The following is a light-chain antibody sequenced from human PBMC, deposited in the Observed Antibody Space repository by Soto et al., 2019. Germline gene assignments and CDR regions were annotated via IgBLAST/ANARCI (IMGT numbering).Light chain of an antibody. J-gene: IGKJ1*01. V-gene: IGKV3-20*01. Sequence: EIVLTQSPGTLSLSPGERATLSCRASQSVSNNYLAWYQQKPGQAPRLLIYGASNWATGIPGRFSGSGSGTDFTLIISRLEPEDFAVYYCQQYGSSPWTFGQGTKVDIK. CDR1: QSVSNNY. CDR2: GAS. CDR3: QQYGSSPWT.